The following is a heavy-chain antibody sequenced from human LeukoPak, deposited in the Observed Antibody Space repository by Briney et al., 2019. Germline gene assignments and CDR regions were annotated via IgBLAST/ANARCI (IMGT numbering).Heavy chain of an antibody. CDR1: GFTFSSYG. D-gene: IGHD3-10*01. CDR3: AKDFFGYGSGSSPAPFDY. V-gene: IGHV3-30*18. J-gene: IGHJ4*02. CDR2: ISYDGSNK. Sequence: GGSLRLSCAASGFTFSSYGMHWVRQAPGKGLEWVAVISYDGSNKYYADSVKGRFTISRDNSKNTLYLQMNSLRAEDTAVYYCAKDFFGYGSGSSPAPFDYWGQGTLVTASS.